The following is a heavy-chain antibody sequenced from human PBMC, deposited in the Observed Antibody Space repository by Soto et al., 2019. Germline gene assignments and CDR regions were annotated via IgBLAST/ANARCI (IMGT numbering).Heavy chain of an antibody. V-gene: IGHV1-3*01. CDR2: INAGNGNT. Sequence: QVQPVQSGAEVKKPGASVKVSCKASGYTFTNYAMHWVRQAPGQRLEWMGWINAGNGNTKYSQKFQGRVTITRDTSASIAYMELSSLRSEDTAVYYCERASSWFVTDYWGQGTRVTVSS. CDR1: GYTFTNYA. CDR3: ERASSWFVTDY. J-gene: IGHJ4*02. D-gene: IGHD6-13*01.